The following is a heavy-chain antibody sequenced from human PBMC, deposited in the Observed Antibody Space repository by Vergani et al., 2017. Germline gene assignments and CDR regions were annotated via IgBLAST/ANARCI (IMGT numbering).Heavy chain of an antibody. CDR1: GFTSAGYA. J-gene: IGHJ6*03. V-gene: IGHV3-21*01. D-gene: IGHD2-2*02. CDR2: ISSSSSYI. CDR3: ARGGDCSSTSCYMGYYYYYMDV. Sequence: EVQLEESGGGLVLPGRSLRLSCVASGFTSAGYAMHWVRQAPGKGLEWVSSISSSSSYIYYADSVKGRFTISRDNAKNSLYLQMNSLRAEDTAVYYCARGGDCSSTSCYMGYYYYYMDVWGKGTTVTVSS.